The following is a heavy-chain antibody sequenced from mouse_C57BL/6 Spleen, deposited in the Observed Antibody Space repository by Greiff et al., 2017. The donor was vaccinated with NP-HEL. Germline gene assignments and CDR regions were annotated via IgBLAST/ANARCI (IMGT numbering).Heavy chain of an antibody. J-gene: IGHJ2*01. V-gene: IGHV5-6-3*01. CDR3: ARMARTIN. CDR2: INSNGGST. CDR1: GFTFSSYG. Sequence: EVKLVESGGGLVQPGGSLKLSCAASGFTFSSYGMSWVRQTPDKRLELVATINSNGGSTYYPDSVKGRFTISRDNAKNTLYLQMGSLKSEDTARYYCARMARTINWGQGTTLTVSS.